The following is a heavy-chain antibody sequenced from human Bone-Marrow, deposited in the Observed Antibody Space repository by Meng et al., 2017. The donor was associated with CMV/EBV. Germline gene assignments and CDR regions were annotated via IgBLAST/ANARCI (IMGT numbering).Heavy chain of an antibody. J-gene: IGHJ3*02. D-gene: IGHD1-7*01. Sequence: SVKVSCKASRGTFSSYTVNWVRQAPGQGLEWMGRIIHFLNITNYAEKFQGRVTITADKSTSTAYMELSSLRSEDTAVYYCARDTGSWELTSPDDDFDIWGQGTMVTVSS. CDR1: RGTFSSYT. CDR3: ARDTGSWELTSPDDDFDI. V-gene: IGHV1-69*04. CDR2: IIHFLNIT.